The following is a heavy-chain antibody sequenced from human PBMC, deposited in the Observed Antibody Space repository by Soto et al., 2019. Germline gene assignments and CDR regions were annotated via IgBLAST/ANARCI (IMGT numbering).Heavy chain of an antibody. D-gene: IGHD1-26*01. V-gene: IGHV3-11*05. CDR1: GFTFSDYH. CDR2: INPDSSYT. Sequence: QVQLVESGGGLVKPGGSLRLSCAASGFTFSDYHMTWIRQAPGKGLEWLSDINPDSSYTNYADSVKGRFTVSRDNAQNSLSLQMNSLRVEDTATYYCVRDGGFIMGPVLYPHYWGRGTLVTVSS. CDR3: VRDGGFIMGPVLYPHY. J-gene: IGHJ4*02.